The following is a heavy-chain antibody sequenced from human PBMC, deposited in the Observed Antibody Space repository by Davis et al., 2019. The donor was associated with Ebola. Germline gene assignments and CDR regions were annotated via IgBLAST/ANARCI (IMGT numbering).Heavy chain of an antibody. J-gene: IGHJ4*02. Sequence: KVSCKGSGYSFTSYWIAWVRQMPGKGLEWMGIIYPGDSDTRYSPSFQDQVTISADTSINTAYLRWSSLKASDTAMYYCARIDGDFSDTSGYYYFDYWGQGTLVTVSP. CDR2: IYPGDSDT. CDR3: ARIDGDFSDTSGYYYFDY. CDR1: GYSFTSYW. D-gene: IGHD3-22*01. V-gene: IGHV5-51*01.